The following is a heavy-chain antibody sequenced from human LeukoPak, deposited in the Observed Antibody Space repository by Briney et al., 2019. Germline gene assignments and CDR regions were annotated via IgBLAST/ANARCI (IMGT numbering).Heavy chain of an antibody. J-gene: IGHJ4*02. V-gene: IGHV4-30-4*08. CDR3: ARSGYSYGTFDY. D-gene: IGHD5-18*01. CDR1: GGSISNGDYY. Sequence: SHTLSLTCTASGGSISNGDYYWSWIRQPPGKGLEWTGYIYYSGSTYYNPSLKSRVTMSVDTSKNQFSLKLSSVTAADTAVYYCARSGYSYGTFDYWGQGTLVTVSS. CDR2: IYYSGST.